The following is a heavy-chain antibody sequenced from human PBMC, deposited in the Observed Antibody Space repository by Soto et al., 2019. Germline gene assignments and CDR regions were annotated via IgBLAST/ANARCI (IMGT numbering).Heavy chain of an antibody. J-gene: IGHJ5*02. CDR2: IRGKASGGTT. CDR3: SREDQHTHYH. Sequence: GGSLRLSCTASGFTFGDYAMSWVRQAPGKGLEWVGFIRGKASGGTTEYAASVRGRFTISRDDSKSIAYLQMNSLKTEDTAVYYCSREDQHTHYHWGQGTMVTVSS. CDR1: GFTFGDYA. V-gene: IGHV3-49*04. D-gene: IGHD6-13*01.